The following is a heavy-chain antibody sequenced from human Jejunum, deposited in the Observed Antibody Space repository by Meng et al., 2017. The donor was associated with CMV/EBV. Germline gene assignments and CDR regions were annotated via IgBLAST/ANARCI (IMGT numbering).Heavy chain of an antibody. D-gene: IGHD2-2*01. CDR3: ARKYCGSSNCYPFDY. J-gene: IGHJ4*02. CDR1: GGSFSGYY. CDR2: INHSGSA. Sequence: YGGSFSGYYWSWIRQSPGQGLEWIGQINHSGSASYNPSLRRRVTILEDTSKNQFSLRLTSVTAADTAIYYCARKYCGSSNCYPFDYWGQGELVTVSS. V-gene: IGHV4-34*01.